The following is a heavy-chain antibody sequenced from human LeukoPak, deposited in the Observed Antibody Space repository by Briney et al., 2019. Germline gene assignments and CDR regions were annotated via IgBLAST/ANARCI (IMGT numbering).Heavy chain of an antibody. Sequence: PGGSLRLSWAASGFTFSSYWMHWVRQVPGKGLGWVSRINSDGSSTNYADSVKGRLTISRDNANTTLYPQMTSLRAEDTAVYYCARGGVDYWGQGTLVTASS. CDR1: GFTFSSYW. D-gene: IGHD3-16*01. J-gene: IGHJ4*02. CDR2: INSDGSST. CDR3: ARGGVDY. V-gene: IGHV3-74*01.